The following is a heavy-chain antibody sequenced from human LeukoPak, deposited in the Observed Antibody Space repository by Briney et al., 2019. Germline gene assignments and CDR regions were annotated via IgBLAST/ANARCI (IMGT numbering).Heavy chain of an antibody. J-gene: IGHJ3*02. V-gene: IGHV3-48*01. CDR2: ISSSSSTI. Sequence: PGGSLRLSCADSGFTFSNYNMNWVRQAPGKGLEWVSYISSSSSTIYYADSVKGRFTISRDNAKNSLYLQMNSLRAEDTAVYYCAREIDAFDIWGQGTMVTVSS. CDR1: GFTFSNYN. CDR3: AREIDAFDI.